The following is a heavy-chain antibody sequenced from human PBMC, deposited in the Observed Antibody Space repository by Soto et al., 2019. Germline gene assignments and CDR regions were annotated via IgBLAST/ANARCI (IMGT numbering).Heavy chain of an antibody. CDR2: IYPGGVNI. CDR3: ARRGLSSSSTFRYHYYGMDV. Sequence: ASVKVSCKAIGYSFTSHYMHWVRQAPGQGLEWMGTIYPGGVNIAYAQKFKGGVTMTKDTSTSTVYMELNSLTSDDTAVYYCARRGLSSSSTFRYHYYGMDVWGQGTTVTVSS. V-gene: IGHV1-46*01. CDR1: GYSFTSHY. D-gene: IGHD6-6*01. J-gene: IGHJ6*02.